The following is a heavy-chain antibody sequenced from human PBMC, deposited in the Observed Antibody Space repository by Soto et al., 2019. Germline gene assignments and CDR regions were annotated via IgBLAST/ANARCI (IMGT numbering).Heavy chain of an antibody. CDR3: ASSSPPLVGYCYYYGMDV. CDR2: INAGNGNT. J-gene: IGHJ6*02. D-gene: IGHD1-26*01. Sequence: QVQLVQSGAEVKKPGASVKVSCKASGYTFTSYAMHWVRQAPGQRLEWMGWINAGNGNTKYSQKFQGRVTITRDTSASTAYMELSSLRSEDTAVYYCASSSPPLVGYCYYYGMDVWGQGTTVTVSS. V-gene: IGHV1-3*01. CDR1: GYTFTSYA.